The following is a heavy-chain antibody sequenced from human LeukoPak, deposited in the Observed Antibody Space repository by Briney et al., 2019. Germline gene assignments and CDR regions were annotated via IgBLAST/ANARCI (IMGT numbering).Heavy chain of an antibody. CDR3: ATAAMVRGVIYFDY. V-gene: IGHV1-2*02. Sequence: GASVKVSCKASGYTFTAFYIHWMRQAPGQGLEWMGWINPNSAGTTYAQKFQGRVSMTRDTSISTAYMELSGLTSDDTAMYYCATAAMVRGVIYFDYWGQGARVTVSS. CDR2: INPNSAGT. CDR1: GYTFTAFY. J-gene: IGHJ4*02. D-gene: IGHD3-10*01.